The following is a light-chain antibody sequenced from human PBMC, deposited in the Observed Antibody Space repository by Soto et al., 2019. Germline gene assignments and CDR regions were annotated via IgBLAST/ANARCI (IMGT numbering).Light chain of an antibody. Sequence: DIQMTQSPSSLSASVGDRVTITCRASQGIRNDLGWYQQKPGKAPKRLIYAASTLESGVPPRFSGSGAGTEFTLTITNLQPEYFAIYYCLQYTSYPYTFGQGTKLEI. CDR3: LQYTSYPYT. CDR1: QGIRND. CDR2: AAS. V-gene: IGKV1-17*02. J-gene: IGKJ2*01.